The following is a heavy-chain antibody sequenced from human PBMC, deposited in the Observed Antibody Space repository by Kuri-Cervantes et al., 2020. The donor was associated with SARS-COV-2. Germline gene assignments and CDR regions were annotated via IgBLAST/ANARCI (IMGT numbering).Heavy chain of an antibody. D-gene: IGHD7-27*01. CDR3: ARESGVDWGSDAFDI. V-gene: IGHV3-48*01. Sequence: GGSLRLSCAASGFTFSSYEMNWVRQAPGKGLEWVSYISSSSSTIYYADSVKGRFTISRDNAKNSLYLQMNSLRAEDTAVYYCARESGVDWGSDAFDIWGQGTMVTVSS. CDR1: GFTFSSYE. CDR2: ISSSSSTI. J-gene: IGHJ3*02.